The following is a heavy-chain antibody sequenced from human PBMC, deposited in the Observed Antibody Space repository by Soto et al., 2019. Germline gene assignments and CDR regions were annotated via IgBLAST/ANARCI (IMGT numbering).Heavy chain of an antibody. Sequence: KPSETLSLTCAVSGYSISSGYYWGWIRQPPGKGLEWIGSIYHSGSTYYNPSLKSRVTISVDTSKNQFSLKLSSVTAADTAVYYCARATDDSSGSCYFDYWGQGALVTVSS. D-gene: IGHD3-22*01. CDR3: ARATDDSSGSCYFDY. CDR1: GYSISSGYY. J-gene: IGHJ4*02. CDR2: IYHSGST. V-gene: IGHV4-38-2*01.